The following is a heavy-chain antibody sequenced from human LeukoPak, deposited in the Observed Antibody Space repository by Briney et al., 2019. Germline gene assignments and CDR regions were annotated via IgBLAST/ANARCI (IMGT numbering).Heavy chain of an antibody. CDR3: ARAVESY. CDR2: ISSTSSSI. V-gene: IGHV3-48*04. CDR1: GFTFSNFN. J-gene: IGHJ4*02. Sequence: GGSLRLSCAVSGFTFSNFNMNWVRQAPGKGLEGVSYISSTSSSIYYAVSVKGRFTISRDNAKNSLYLQMNSLRAEDTAMYYCARAVESYWGQGTLVTVSS.